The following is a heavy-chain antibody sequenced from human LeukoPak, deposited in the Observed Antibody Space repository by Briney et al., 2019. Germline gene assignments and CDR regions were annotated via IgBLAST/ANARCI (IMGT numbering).Heavy chain of an antibody. V-gene: IGHV3-33*08. J-gene: IGHJ5*02. CDR2: IWDDGSNQ. CDR1: GFTVNTYG. D-gene: IGHD4-17*01. CDR3: ARRDLSDDGEVWFDP. Sequence: GRSLRLSCAASGFTVNTYGMHWVRQAPGKGLEWVALIWDDGSNQRYAESVKGRFTISRDNSKNTLYLQMNNLRAEDTAVYYCARRDLSDDGEVWFDPWGQGTLVTVSS.